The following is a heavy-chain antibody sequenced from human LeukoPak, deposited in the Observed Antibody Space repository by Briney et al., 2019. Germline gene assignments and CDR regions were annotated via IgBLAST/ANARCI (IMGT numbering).Heavy chain of an antibody. D-gene: IGHD3-22*01. CDR1: GFTFSSYA. CDR3: ARARTPRPYYYDSSGYPPRDYYYGMDV. CDR2: ISGSGGNT. J-gene: IGHJ6*02. Sequence: GGSLRLSCAGSGFTFSSYAMSWVRQAPGKGLEWVSAISGSGGNTYYADSVKGRFTISRDNSKNTLYLQMNSLRAEDTAVYYCARARTPRPYYYDSSGYPPRDYYYGMDVWGQGTTVTVSS. V-gene: IGHV3-23*01.